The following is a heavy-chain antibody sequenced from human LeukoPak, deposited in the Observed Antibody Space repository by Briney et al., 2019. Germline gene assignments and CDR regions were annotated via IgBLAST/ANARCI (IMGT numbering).Heavy chain of an antibody. CDR1: GFIVSSKY. Sequence: GGSLRLSCAASGFIVSSKYMSWVRQAPGKGLEWVPAVYSNDNTYYADPVKGRFTISRDNSKNTLYPQMNSLRAEDTAVYYCGSSTVHYYNHGMDVWGQGATVTVSS. V-gene: IGHV3-53*01. J-gene: IGHJ6*02. CDR2: VYSNDNT. D-gene: IGHD2-21*02. CDR3: GSSTVHYYNHGMDV.